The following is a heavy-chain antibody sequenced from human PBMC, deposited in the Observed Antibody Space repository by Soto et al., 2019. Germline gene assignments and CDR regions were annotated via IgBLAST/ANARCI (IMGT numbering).Heavy chain of an antibody. V-gene: IGHV3-30-3*01. CDR1: GFTFSSYA. J-gene: IGHJ6*02. D-gene: IGHD2-21*02. CDR3: ARAWVEAYCGGDCYSGYYYGMDV. Sequence: GGSLRLSCAASGFTFSSYAMHWVRQAPGKGLEWVAVISYDGSNKYYADSVKGRFTIARDNSKNTLYLQMNSLRAEDTAVYYCARAWVEAYCGGDCYSGYYYGMDVWGQGTTVTVSS. CDR2: ISYDGSNK.